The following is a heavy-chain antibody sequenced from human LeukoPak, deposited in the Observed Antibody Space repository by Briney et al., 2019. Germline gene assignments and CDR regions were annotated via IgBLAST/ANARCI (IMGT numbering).Heavy chain of an antibody. CDR1: GFIVSNNY. Sequence: GGSLRLSCAGSGFIVSNNYMTWVRQAPGKGLEWVSVIYKDGSTYYADSVKGRFTISRDNSKNTLYLQMNSLGTEDTAVYYCVGDQVDNVGWLTWGQGTRVTVSS. CDR3: VGDQVDNVGWLT. V-gene: IGHV3-53*05. CDR2: IYKDGST. D-gene: IGHD5-12*01. J-gene: IGHJ5*02.